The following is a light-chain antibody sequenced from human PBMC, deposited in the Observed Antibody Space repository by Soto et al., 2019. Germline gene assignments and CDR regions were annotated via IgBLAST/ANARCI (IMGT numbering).Light chain of an antibody. CDR2: GVS. CDR1: NNDIGNYNY. CDR3: SSYTSYTTLWV. Sequence: QSALTQPASVSGSPGQSITISCTGTNNDIGNYNYVSWYQQHPGKAPKLMIYGVSNRPSGVSNRFSGSKSGNAASLTISGLQAEDEADYYCSSYTSYTTLWVFGGGTKLTVL. J-gene: IGLJ3*02. V-gene: IGLV2-14*01.